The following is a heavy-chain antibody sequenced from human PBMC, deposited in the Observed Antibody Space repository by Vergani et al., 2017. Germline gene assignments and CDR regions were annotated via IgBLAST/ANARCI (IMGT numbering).Heavy chain of an antibody. J-gene: IGHJ4*02. D-gene: IGHD3-10*01. CDR2: IIPIFGTA. CDR3: AVSFYGSGSYPIDY. V-gene: IGHV1-69*13. CDR1: GYTFTNYA. Sequence: QVQLVQSGSEVKKPGASVKVSCRASGYTFTNYALNWVRQAPGQGLEWMGRIIPIFGTANYAQKFQGRVTITADESTSTAYMELSSLRSEDTAVYYCAVSFYGSGSYPIDYWGQGTLVTVSS.